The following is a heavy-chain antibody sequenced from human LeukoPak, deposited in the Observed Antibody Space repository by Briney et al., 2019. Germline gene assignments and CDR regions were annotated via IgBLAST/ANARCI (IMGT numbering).Heavy chain of an antibody. CDR2: IYYSGST. D-gene: IGHD5-24*01. V-gene: IGHV4-31*03. CDR1: GGSISSGGYY. Sequence: PSETLSLTCTVSGGSISSGGYYWRWIRQHPGKGLEWIVYIYYSGSTYYNPSLKSRVTISVDTSKNQFSLKLSSVTAADTAVYYCARAFGRMATEYFDYWGQGTLVTVSS. CDR3: ARAFGRMATEYFDY. J-gene: IGHJ4*02.